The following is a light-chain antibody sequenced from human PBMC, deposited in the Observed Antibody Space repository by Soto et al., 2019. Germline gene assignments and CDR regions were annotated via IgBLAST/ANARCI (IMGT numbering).Light chain of an antibody. V-gene: IGLV2-11*01. J-gene: IGLJ2*01. Sequence: QSALTQPRSVSGSPGQSVTISCTGTSSDVGGYNYVSWYQQLPGKAPQLIIYDVSKRPSGVPDRFSGSKSGNTAPLTISGLQAEDEADYYCCSYAGSYTLVFGGGTKLTVL. CDR1: SSDVGGYNY. CDR2: DVS. CDR3: CSYAGSYTLV.